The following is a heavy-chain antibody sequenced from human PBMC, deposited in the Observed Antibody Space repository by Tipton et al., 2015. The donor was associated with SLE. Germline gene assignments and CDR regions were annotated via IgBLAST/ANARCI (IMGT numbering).Heavy chain of an antibody. Sequence: TLSLTCAVSDGSISISYWSWIRQPPGKGLEWIGYIYYSGSTNYNPSLKSRVTISVDTSKNQFSLKLSSVTAADTAVYYCAKVPQGGYSYGDYFDSWGQGTLVTVSS. D-gene: IGHD5-18*01. CDR3: AKVPQGGYSYGDYFDS. J-gene: IGHJ4*02. CDR2: IYYSGST. V-gene: IGHV4-59*01. CDR1: DGSISISY.